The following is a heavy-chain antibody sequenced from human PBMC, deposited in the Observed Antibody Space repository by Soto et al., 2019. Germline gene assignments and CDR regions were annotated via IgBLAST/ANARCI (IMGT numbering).Heavy chain of an antibody. Sequence: SVKVSCKASGYTFTSYAMHWVRQAPGQRLEWMGWINAGNGNTKYSQKFQGRVTITRDTSASTAYMELSSLRSEDTAVYYCVRRRNCSGGSCYSFDIWGQGTMVTVSS. V-gene: IGHV1-3*01. CDR1: GYTFTSYA. D-gene: IGHD2-15*01. CDR3: VRRRNCSGGSCYSFDI. J-gene: IGHJ3*02. CDR2: INAGNGNT.